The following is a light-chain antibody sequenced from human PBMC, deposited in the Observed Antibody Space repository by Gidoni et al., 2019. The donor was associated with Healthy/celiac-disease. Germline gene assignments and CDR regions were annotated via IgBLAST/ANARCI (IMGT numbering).Light chain of an antibody. V-gene: IGKV3-11*01. Sequence: IVLTQSPATLSLSPGERANLSCRASQSVSRYLAWYQQKPGQAPRLLIYDASNRATGSPARFSGSGSGTDFTLTISSLEPEEFAVYYCQQRSNWPPYSFGQGTKLEIK. CDR2: DAS. CDR3: QQRSNWPPYS. J-gene: IGKJ2*03. CDR1: QSVSRY.